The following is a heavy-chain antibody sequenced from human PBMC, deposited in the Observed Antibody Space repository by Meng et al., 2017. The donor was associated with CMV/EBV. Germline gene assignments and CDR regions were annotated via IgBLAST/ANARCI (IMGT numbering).Heavy chain of an antibody. V-gene: IGHV4-59*01. CDR3: ARGRYYDFWSGSDGMDV. Sequence: GSLRLSCTVSGCSISSYYWSWIRQPPGKGLEWIGYIYYSGSTNYNPSLKSRVTISVDTSKNQFSLKLSSVTAADTAVYYCARGRYYDFWSGSDGMDVWGQGTTVTVSS. CDR1: GCSISSYY. D-gene: IGHD3-3*01. J-gene: IGHJ6*02. CDR2: IYYSGST.